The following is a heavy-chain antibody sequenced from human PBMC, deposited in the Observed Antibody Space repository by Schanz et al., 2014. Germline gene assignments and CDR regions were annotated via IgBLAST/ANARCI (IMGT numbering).Heavy chain of an antibody. J-gene: IGHJ4*02. Sequence: QIQLVQSGPEVKKPGATVKVSCKASGYIFINSGISWVRQAPEQGLEWMGWISVYNHNKEYDQKFQGRVTMTTDTSTSTAYMALTDLRSDDTAVYYCARDRRFFDRDDLYYFDSWGQGTLVTVSS. D-gene: IGHD3-3*01. CDR3: ARDRRFFDRDDLYYFDS. V-gene: IGHV1-18*01. CDR2: ISVYNHNK. CDR1: GYIFINSG.